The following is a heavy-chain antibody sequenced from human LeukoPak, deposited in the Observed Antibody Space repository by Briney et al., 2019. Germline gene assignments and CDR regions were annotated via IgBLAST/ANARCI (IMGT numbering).Heavy chain of an antibody. CDR3: AKDSLSSPLNYYDSSGYTY. CDR1: GFTFSSYA. V-gene: IGHV3-23*01. CDR2: ISGSGGST. Sequence: GGSLRLSCAASGFTFSSYAMSWARQAPGKGLEWVSAISGSGGSTYYADSVKGRFTISRDNSKNTLYLQMNSLRAEDTAVYYCAKDSLSSPLNYYDSSGYTYWGQGTLVTVSS. D-gene: IGHD3-22*01. J-gene: IGHJ4*02.